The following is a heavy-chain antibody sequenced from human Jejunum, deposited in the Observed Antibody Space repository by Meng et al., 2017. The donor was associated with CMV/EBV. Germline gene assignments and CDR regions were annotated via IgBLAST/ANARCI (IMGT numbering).Heavy chain of an antibody. D-gene: IGHD2-2*01. CDR3: ARRRMPAAANYFDC. CDR2: MNQDGSEI. J-gene: IGHJ4*02. Sequence: GFTFSSYWMSWVRPAPGKGLEWVANMNQDGSEIYYVDSLKGRFTISRDNAKNSLYLQMNSLRTEDTAVYYCARRRMPAAANYFDCWGQGTLVTVSS. CDR1: GFTFSSYW. V-gene: IGHV3-7*01.